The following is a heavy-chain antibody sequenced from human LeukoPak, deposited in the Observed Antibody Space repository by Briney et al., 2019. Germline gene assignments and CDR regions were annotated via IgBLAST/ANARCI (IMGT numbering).Heavy chain of an antibody. D-gene: IGHD3-3*01. Sequence: GGSLRLSCAASGFTFSDYYMTWIRQAPGKGLEWVSCISSSGSTIYYADSVKGRFTISRDNAKNSLYLQMNSLRAEDTAVYYCASLGPSGYYYPWGQGTLVTVSS. CDR2: ISSSGSTI. CDR3: ASLGPSGYYYP. J-gene: IGHJ5*02. V-gene: IGHV3-11*04. CDR1: GFTFSDYY.